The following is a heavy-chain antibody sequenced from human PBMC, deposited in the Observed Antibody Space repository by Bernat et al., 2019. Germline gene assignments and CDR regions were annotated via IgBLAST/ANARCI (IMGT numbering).Heavy chain of an antibody. Sequence: QVQLVESGGGLVKPGGSLRLSCAASGFTFSDYYMSWIRQAPGKGLEWVSYISSSSSYTNYADSVKGRFTISRDNAKNSLYLQMNSLRAEDTAVYYCARVEWGDQDRLLGRASVGARKSFDYWGQGTLVTVSS. CDR2: ISSSSSYT. J-gene: IGHJ4*02. D-gene: IGHD2-21*02. CDR3: ARVEWGDQDRLLGRASVGARKSFDY. CDR1: GFTFSDYY. V-gene: IGHV3-11*06.